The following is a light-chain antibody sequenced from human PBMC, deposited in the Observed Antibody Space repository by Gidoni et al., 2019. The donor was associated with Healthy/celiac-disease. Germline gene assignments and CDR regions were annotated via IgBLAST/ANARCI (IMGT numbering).Light chain of an antibody. CDR2: AAS. CDR3: QQSYSTPTT. CDR1: QSISSY. J-gene: IGKJ4*01. V-gene: IGKV1-39*01. Sequence: DIQMPKFPSSLSASVGDRVTITCRASQSISSYLNWYQQKPGKAPKLLIYAASSLQSGVPSRFSGSGSGTDFTLTISSLQPEDFSTYYCQQSYSTPTTFGGGTKVEIK.